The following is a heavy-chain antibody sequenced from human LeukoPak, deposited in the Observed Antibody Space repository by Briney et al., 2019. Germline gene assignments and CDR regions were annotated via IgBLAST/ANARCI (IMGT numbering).Heavy chain of an antibody. CDR2: INHSGST. CDR1: GGSFSGYY. D-gene: IGHD5-18*01. V-gene: IGHV4-34*01. J-gene: IGHJ4*02. Sequence: SETLSLTCAVYGGSFSGYYWSWIRQPPGKGLEWIGEINHSGSTNYNPSLKCRVTISVDTSKNQFSLKLSSVTAADTAVYYCATSGYSYGFDYWGQGTLVTVSS. CDR3: ATSGYSYGFDY.